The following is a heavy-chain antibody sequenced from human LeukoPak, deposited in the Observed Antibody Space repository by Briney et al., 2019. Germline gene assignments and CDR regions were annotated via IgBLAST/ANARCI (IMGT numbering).Heavy chain of an antibody. Sequence: GGALRLLCAASGFSSSSYRMNWVRQAPGKGLEWVSSASNSGDYIHYAGSVKGRFTVSRDNSKNSLNLQMSSLRAEDTAVYYCARALIGYYFDYWGQGTLVTVSS. V-gene: IGHV3-21*06. CDR1: GFSSSSYR. J-gene: IGHJ4*02. CDR2: ASNSGDYI. CDR3: ARALIGYYFDY. D-gene: IGHD2-8*01.